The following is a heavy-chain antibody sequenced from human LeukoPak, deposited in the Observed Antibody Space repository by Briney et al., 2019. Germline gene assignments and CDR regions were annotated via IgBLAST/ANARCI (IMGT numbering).Heavy chain of an antibody. D-gene: IGHD3-10*01. CDR3: AKDLGRLAWFGELPDY. V-gene: IGHV3-23*01. J-gene: IGHJ4*02. CDR1: GFTFSSYG. Sequence: GGSLRLSCAASGFTFSSYGMSWVRQAPGKGLEWVSAISGSGGSTYYADSVKGRFTISRDNSKNTLYLQMNSLRAEDTAVYYCAKDLGRLAWFGELPDYWGQGTLVTVSS. CDR2: ISGSGGST.